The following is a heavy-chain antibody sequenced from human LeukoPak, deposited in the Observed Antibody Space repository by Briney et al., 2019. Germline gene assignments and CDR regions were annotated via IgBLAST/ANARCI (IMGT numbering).Heavy chain of an antibody. V-gene: IGHV3-30*18. CDR3: AKDLSTVGPGRACCPTTFDY. J-gene: IGHJ4*02. CDR1: GFTFSSYG. D-gene: IGHD4-23*01. Sequence: PGGSLRLSCAASGFTFSSYGMHWVRQAPGKGLEWVAVISYDGSNKYYAASVTGRFTISRDNSKNTLYLQMNSLRAEDTAVYYCAKDLSTVGPGRACCPTTFDYWGQGTLVTVSS. CDR2: ISYDGSNK.